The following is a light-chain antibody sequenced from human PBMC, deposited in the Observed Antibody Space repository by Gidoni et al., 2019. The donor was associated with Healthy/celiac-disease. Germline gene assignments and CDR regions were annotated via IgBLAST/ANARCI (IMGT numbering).Light chain of an antibody. CDR3: LQHNNYPFT. CDR1: QGIGND. CDR2: AAS. V-gene: IGKV1-17*01. J-gene: IGKJ3*01. Sequence: DIQMTQSPSSLSASVGDRVTITCRASQGIGNDLGWYQQKPGKAPKRLIYAASSLQGGVPSRFSGSGSETEFTLTISSLQPEDFATYDCLQHNNYPFTFGPGTRVEIK.